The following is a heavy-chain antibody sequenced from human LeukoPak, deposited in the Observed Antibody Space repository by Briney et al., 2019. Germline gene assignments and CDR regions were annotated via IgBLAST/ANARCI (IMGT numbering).Heavy chain of an antibody. J-gene: IGHJ4*02. CDR2: INHSGST. CDR1: GGSFSGYY. D-gene: IGHD6-13*01. Sequence: SETLSLTCAVYGGSFSGYYWSWIRQPPGKGLEWIGEINHSGSTNYNPSLKSRVTISVDTSKNQFSLKLSSVTAADTAVYYCARGIAAAIDSWGQGTLVTVSS. CDR3: ARGIAAAIDS. V-gene: IGHV4-34*01.